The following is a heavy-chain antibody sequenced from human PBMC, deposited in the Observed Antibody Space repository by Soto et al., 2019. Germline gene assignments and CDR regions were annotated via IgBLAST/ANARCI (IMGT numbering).Heavy chain of an antibody. CDR2: ISGSGGRT. D-gene: IGHD3-16*01. V-gene: IGHV3-23*01. Sequence: EVQLLESGGGLVQPGGSLRLSCAASGFTFSSYAMHWVRQAPGKGLEWVSAISGSGGRTYYADSVKGRFTISRDNSKNTLYLQMNSLRAEDAAVYYCAKDDSMSYYDYGWGSYPGHFDYWGQGTLVAVSS. J-gene: IGHJ4*02. CDR3: AKDDSMSYYDYGWGSYPGHFDY. CDR1: GFTFSSYA.